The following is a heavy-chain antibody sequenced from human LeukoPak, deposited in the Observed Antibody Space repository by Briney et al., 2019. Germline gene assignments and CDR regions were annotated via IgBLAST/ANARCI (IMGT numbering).Heavy chain of an antibody. Sequence: GGSLRLSCAASGFTSGSSAMNWVRQSPGKGLEWVSYISSSSSTIYYAYSVKGRFTISRDNAKSSLYLQMNSLRAEDTAVYYCARDRGSFDYWGQGTLVTVSS. CDR2: ISSSSSTI. D-gene: IGHD3-10*01. V-gene: IGHV3-48*01. J-gene: IGHJ4*02. CDR3: ARDRGSFDY. CDR1: GFTSGSSA.